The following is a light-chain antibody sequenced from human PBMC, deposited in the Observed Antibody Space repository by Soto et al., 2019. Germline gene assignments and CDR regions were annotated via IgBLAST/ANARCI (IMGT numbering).Light chain of an antibody. J-gene: IGKJ5*01. Sequence: VVMTQSTATLSMSPGERATLSCRASQSISINLAWYQQKPGQAPRLLIYGASARVTDVPARFSGSGSGTEFTLTISSLQSEDFAVYYCQHYNDWLITFGQGTRLEIK. CDR2: GAS. CDR1: QSISIN. CDR3: QHYNDWLIT. V-gene: IGKV3-15*01.